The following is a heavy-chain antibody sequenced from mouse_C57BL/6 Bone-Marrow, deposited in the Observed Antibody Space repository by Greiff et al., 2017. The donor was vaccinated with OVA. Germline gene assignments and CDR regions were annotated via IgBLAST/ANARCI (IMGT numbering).Heavy chain of an antibody. J-gene: IGHJ2*01. D-gene: IGHD2-4*01. CDR3: ARRGYDYLYYFDY. V-gene: IGHV5-6*02. CDR2: ISSGGSYT. Sequence: EVKLQASGGDLVKPGGSLKLSCAASGFTFSSYGMSWVRQTPDKRLEWVATISSGGSYTYYPDSVKGRFTISRDNAKNTLYLQMSSLKSEDTAMYYCARRGYDYLYYFDYWGQGTTLTVSS. CDR1: GFTFSSYG.